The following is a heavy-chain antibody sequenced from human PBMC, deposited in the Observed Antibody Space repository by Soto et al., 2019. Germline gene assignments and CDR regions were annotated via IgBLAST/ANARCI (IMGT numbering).Heavy chain of an antibody. CDR3: ARDRTFGGVIVKYYYYGMDV. V-gene: IGHV3-48*02. Sequence: GGSLRLSCAASGFTFSSYSMNWVRQAPGKGLEWVSYISSSSSTIYYADSVKGRFTISRDNAKNSLYLQMNSLRDEDTAVYYCARDRTFGGVIVKYYYYGMDVWGQGTTVTVSS. J-gene: IGHJ6*02. D-gene: IGHD3-16*02. CDR2: ISSSSSTI. CDR1: GFTFSSYS.